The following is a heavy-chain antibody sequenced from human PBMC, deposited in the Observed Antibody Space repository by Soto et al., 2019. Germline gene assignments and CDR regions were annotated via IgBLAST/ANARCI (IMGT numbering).Heavy chain of an antibody. CDR1: GFTFGDYA. J-gene: IGHJ6*02. D-gene: IGHD6-13*01. V-gene: IGHV3-49*03. Sequence: GGSLRLSCTASGFTFGDYAMSWFRQAPGKGLEWVGFIRSKAYGGTTEYAASVKGRFTISRDDSKSIAYLQMNSLKTEDTAVYYCTRDLTGYSSSWYPYYYYGMDVWGQGTTVTVSS. CDR3: TRDLTGYSSSWYPYYYYGMDV. CDR2: IRSKAYGGTT.